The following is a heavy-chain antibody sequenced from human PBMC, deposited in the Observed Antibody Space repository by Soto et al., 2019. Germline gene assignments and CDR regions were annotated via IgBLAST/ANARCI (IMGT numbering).Heavy chain of an antibody. V-gene: IGHV1-2*02. CDR3: ASRYYYDSSGPFDY. D-gene: IGHD3-22*01. CDR1: GYTFTGYY. J-gene: IGHJ4*02. CDR2: INPNSGGT. Sequence: GASVKVSCKASGYTFTGYYMHWVRQAPGQGLGWMGWINPNSGGTNYAQKFQGRVTMTRDTSISTAYMELSRLRSDDTAVYYCASRYYYDSSGPFDYWGQGTLVTVSS.